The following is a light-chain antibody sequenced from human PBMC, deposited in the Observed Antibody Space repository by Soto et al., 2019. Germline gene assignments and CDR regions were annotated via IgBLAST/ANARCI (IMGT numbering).Light chain of an antibody. V-gene: IGKV3-15*01. CDR1: QIIRSTY. Sequence: EIVLTQSPGTLSLSPGERATLSCRASQIIRSTYLAWFQQKPGQAPRLLIYDASTRASGVPARFSGSGSGTEFTLTISSLQSEDFGVYYCQHYKNWPPWTFGQGTKVDIK. J-gene: IGKJ1*01. CDR2: DAS. CDR3: QHYKNWPPWT.